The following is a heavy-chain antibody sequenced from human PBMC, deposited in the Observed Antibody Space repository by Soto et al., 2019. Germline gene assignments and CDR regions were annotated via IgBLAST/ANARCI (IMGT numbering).Heavy chain of an antibody. CDR2: ISDTGSNT. Sequence: GGSLRLSCVVSGFTLSTYGMSWVRQAPGMGLEWVSTISDTGSNTYHAKSVKGRFTISRDNPKNTLYLQMNSLTVEDTAIYYCAKIGHRSGSRYYDMDAWGQGTTVTVSS. V-gene: IGHV3-23*01. CDR3: AKIGHRSGSRYYDMDA. J-gene: IGHJ6*02. CDR1: GFTLSTYG. D-gene: IGHD3-10*01.